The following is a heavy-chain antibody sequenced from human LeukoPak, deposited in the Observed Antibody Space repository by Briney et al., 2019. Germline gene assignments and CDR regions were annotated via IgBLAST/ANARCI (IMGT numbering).Heavy chain of an antibody. CDR3: AKDRGVVVTTYYMDV. CDR1: GFTFDDYT. CDR2: ISWDGGST. J-gene: IGHJ6*03. D-gene: IGHD3-22*01. V-gene: IGHV3-43*01. Sequence: PGGSLRLSCAASGFTFDDYTMHWVRQAPGKGLEWVSLISWDGGSTYYADSVKGRFTISRDNSKNSLYLQMNSLRTEDTALYYCAKDRGVVVTTYYMDVWGKGTTVTISS.